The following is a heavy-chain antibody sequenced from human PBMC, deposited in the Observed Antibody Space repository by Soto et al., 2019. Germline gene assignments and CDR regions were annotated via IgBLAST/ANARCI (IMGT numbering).Heavy chain of an antibody. CDR2: IGGSGGNT. V-gene: IGHV3-23*01. D-gene: IGHD3-9*01. CDR1: GFTFSSYA. CDR3: ARVVRYFDAPYGMDV. J-gene: IGHJ6*02. Sequence: EVQLLESGEGLVQPGGSLKLSCAASGFTFSSYAMSWVRQAPGKGLEWVSGIGGSGGNTYYADSVKGRFTISRDNSKNPLFLQMNSLRAEDTAEYYCARVVRYFDAPYGMDVWGQGTTVTVSS.